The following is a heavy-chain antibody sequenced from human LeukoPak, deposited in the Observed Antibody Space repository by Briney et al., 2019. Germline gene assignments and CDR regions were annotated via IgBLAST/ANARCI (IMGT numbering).Heavy chain of an antibody. V-gene: IGHV1-2*02. CDR1: GYTFTGYY. D-gene: IGHD3-22*01. CDR3: ARDVHDSSGYFTSD. CDR2: INPDSGGT. Sequence: ASVKVSCKASGYTFTGYYMHWVRQAPGQGLEWMGWINPDSGGTNYAQKFQGRVTMTRDTSISTAYMELSRLRSDDTAVYYCARDVHDSSGYFTSDWGQGTLVTVSS. J-gene: IGHJ4*02.